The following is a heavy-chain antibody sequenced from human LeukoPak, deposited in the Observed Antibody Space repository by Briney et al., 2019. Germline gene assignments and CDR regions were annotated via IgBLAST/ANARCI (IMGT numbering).Heavy chain of an antibody. Sequence: PSETLSLTCTVSGGSLSSSSYLWGWFRQPPGTGLEWVGSIYYSGSTYYNPSLKSRVTISVDTSKNQFSLRLSSVTAADTAVYYCAREVDAAAAYNWFDPWGQGTLVTVSS. V-gene: IGHV4-39*07. D-gene: IGHD2-2*01. CDR2: IYYSGST. CDR1: GGSLSSSSYL. J-gene: IGHJ5*02. CDR3: AREVDAAAAYNWFDP.